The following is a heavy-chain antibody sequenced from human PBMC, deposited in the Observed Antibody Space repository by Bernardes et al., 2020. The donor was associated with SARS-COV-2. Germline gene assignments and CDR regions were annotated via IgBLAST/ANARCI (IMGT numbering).Heavy chain of an antibody. CDR3: VRPVAGNRGAFDI. D-gene: IGHD6-19*01. CDR1: GYTFSSSG. Sequence: ASEKVSCKAFGYTFSSSGITWVRQDPGQGPEWMGWISTNNGYTHYAQKLQGRVTMTTDTSTGAVYMELRSLRSDDTAVYYCVRPVAGNRGAFDIWGQGTMVTVSS. CDR2: ISTNNGYT. J-gene: IGHJ3*02. V-gene: IGHV1-18*01.